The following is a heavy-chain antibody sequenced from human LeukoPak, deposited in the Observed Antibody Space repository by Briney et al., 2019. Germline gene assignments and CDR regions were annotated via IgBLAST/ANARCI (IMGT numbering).Heavy chain of an antibody. CDR1: GGSIGCYY. J-gene: IGHJ5*02. CDR3: ARDQAAAGHNWFDP. Sequence: SETLSLTCIVSGGSIGCYYWSWIRQPPGKGLEWMGYIYYRGSTNYNPSLKSRVTISVDTSKNQFSLKLSSVTAADTAVYYCARDQAAAGHNWFDPWGQGTLVTVSS. CDR2: IYYRGST. V-gene: IGHV4-59*01. D-gene: IGHD6-13*01.